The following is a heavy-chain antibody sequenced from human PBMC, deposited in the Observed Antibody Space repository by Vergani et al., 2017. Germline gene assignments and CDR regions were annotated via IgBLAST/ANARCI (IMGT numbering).Heavy chain of an antibody. CDR3: ARDGRGIGYCSGGSCYSGGVPKKTQNQYYMDV. V-gene: IGHV3-30*04. J-gene: IGHJ6*03. CDR2: ISYDGSNK. CDR1: GFTFSSYA. D-gene: IGHD2-15*01. Sequence: QVQLVESGGGVVQPGRSLRLSCAASGFTFSSYAMHWVRQAPGKGLEWVAVISYDGSNKYYADSVKGRFTISRDNAKNSLYLQMNSLRAEDTAVYYCARDGRGIGYCSGGSCYSGGVPKKTQNQYYMDVWGKGTTVTVSS.